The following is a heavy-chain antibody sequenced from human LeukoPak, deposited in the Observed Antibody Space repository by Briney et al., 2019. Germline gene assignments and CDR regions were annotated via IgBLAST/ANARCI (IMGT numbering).Heavy chain of an antibody. Sequence: SVKVSCKASGGTFSSYAISWVRQAPGQGLXXMGGIIPILGIANYAQKFQGRVTITADKSTSTAYMELSSLRSEDTAVYYCARVAGITGTTPFDYWGQGTLVTVSS. D-gene: IGHD1-7*01. J-gene: IGHJ4*02. CDR2: IIPILGIA. CDR1: GGTFSSYA. V-gene: IGHV1-69*10. CDR3: ARVAGITGTTPFDY.